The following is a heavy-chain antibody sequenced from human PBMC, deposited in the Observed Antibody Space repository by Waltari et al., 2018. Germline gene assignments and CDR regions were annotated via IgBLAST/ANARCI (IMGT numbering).Heavy chain of an antibody. CDR1: GYSISSGYY. J-gene: IGHJ4*02. D-gene: IGHD6-13*01. Sequence: QVQLQESGPGLVKPSETLSLTCAVSGYSISSGYYWGWIRQPPGKGLEWIGSIYHSGSTYYKPSLKSRVTISVDTSKNQFSLKLSSVTAADTAVYYCASGAQQLASAYWGQGTLVTVSS. CDR2: IYHSGST. CDR3: ASGAQQLASAY. V-gene: IGHV4-38-2*01.